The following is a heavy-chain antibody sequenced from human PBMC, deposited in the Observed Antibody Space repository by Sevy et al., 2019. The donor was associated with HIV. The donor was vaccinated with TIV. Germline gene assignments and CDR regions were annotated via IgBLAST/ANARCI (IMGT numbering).Heavy chain of an antibody. J-gene: IGHJ3*02. CDR1: GFTFSDYY. CDR3: ARDLFARGYSSGIDAYDI. V-gene: IGHV3-11*01. Sequence: GGSLRLSCPASGFTFSDYYMSWIRQAPGKGLEWVSYISSSGSPIYYADSVKGRFTISRDNAKNSLYLQMNSLRAEDTAVYYCARDLFARGYSSGIDAYDIWGQGTMVTVSS. CDR2: ISSSGSPI. D-gene: IGHD6-19*01.